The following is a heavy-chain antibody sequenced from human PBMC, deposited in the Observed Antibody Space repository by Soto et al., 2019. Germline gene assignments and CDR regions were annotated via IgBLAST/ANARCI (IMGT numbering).Heavy chain of an antibody. J-gene: IGHJ5*02. CDR2: IATYNSNK. Sequence: HLVQSGPEVKKPGASVTVSCKTSGDTFTNFGLSWVRQAPGQRLEWMGWIATYNSNKNYAQKFQGRLTLTTDTSTSTGYMELKSLEYDDTAVYYCARVLRGVVNWFDPWGQGTLVTVSS. CDR1: GDTFTNFG. D-gene: IGHD3-10*01. V-gene: IGHV1-18*01. CDR3: ARVLRGVVNWFDP.